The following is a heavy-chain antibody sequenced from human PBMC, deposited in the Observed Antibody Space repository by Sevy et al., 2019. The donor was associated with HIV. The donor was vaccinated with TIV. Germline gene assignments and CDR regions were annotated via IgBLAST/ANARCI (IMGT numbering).Heavy chain of an antibody. CDR2: IFHTEST. CDR3: ARDGGTVTTPGYFDY. CDR1: GGSISSGAYS. V-gene: IGHV4-30-2*01. D-gene: IGHD4-17*01. J-gene: IGHJ4*02. Sequence: SETLSLTCAVSGGSISSGAYSWNWIRQPPGKGLEWSGYIFHTESTYYNPSLKSRVTISVDRSKNQFSLKLTSVTAADSAVYYCARDGGTVTTPGYFDYWGQGTLVTVSS.